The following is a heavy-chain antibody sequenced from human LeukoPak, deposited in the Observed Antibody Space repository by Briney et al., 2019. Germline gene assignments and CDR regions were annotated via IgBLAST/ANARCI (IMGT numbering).Heavy chain of an antibody. Sequence: GESLRISCKGSGYSFTCYWISWVRQMPGKGLERMGRIDPSDSYTNYSPSSQGHVTISADKSISTAYLQWSSRKASDTARYYCARRPKPYCSGGSCYLDYWGQGTLVTVSS. CDR3: ARRPKPYCSGGSCYLDY. CDR1: GYSFTCYW. D-gene: IGHD2-15*01. J-gene: IGHJ4*02. CDR2: IDPSDSYT. V-gene: IGHV5-10-1*01.